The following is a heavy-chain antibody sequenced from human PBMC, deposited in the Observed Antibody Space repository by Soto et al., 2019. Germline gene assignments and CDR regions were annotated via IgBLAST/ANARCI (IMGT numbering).Heavy chain of an antibody. CDR3: AREGRNWNYFPPYYYYYGMDV. D-gene: IGHD1-7*01. V-gene: IGHV4-34*01. J-gene: IGHJ6*02. CDR2: INHSGST. Sequence: SETLSLTCAVYGGSFIGYYWSWIRQPPGKGLEWIGEINHSGSTNYNPSLKSRVTISVDTSKNQFSLKLSSVTAADTAVYYCAREGRNWNYFPPYYYYYGMDVWGQGTTVTVSS. CDR1: GGSFIGYY.